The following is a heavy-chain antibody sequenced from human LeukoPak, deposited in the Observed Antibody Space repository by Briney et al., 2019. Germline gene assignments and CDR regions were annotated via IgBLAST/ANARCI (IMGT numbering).Heavy chain of an antibody. J-gene: IGHJ4*02. CDR2: ISKDGSYK. CDR1: GFTFSSYG. Sequence: GRSLRLSCAASGFTFSSYGMHWVRQAPGKGLEWVAVISKDGSYKYYVDSVKGRFTVSRDNSKNTLYLQMNSLRAEDTAVYFCAKEGPYSGDYQIYYWGQGTLVTVSS. V-gene: IGHV3-30*18. D-gene: IGHD1-26*01. CDR3: AKEGPYSGDYQIYY.